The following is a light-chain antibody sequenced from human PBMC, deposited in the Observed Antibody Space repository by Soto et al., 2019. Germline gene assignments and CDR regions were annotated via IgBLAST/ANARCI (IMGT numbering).Light chain of an antibody. CDR1: QNINTW. CDR2: DAS. CDR3: HQSNG. V-gene: IGKV1-5*01. Sequence: DIQMTQSPSILSASVGDRVTITCRATQNINTWLAWYQQKPGKAPKTLIYDASRLQNGVPSRFSGSGSGTQFTLTISSLQPDDFATYYCHQSNGFGLGTKLDVK. J-gene: IGKJ2*01.